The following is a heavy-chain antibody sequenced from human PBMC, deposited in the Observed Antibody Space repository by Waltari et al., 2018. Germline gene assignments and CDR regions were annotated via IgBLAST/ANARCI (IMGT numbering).Heavy chain of an antibody. CDR1: GFTFSSYA. J-gene: IGHJ3*02. CDR2: ISGSGGRR. Sequence: EVQLLESGGGLVQPGGSLRLSCAASGFTFSSYAMSWVRQAPGKGLEWVSAISGSGGRRYYADSGKGRFTISRDKYKNTLYLQMNSLRAEDTAVYYCAKFPRLLWFGNDAFDIWGQGTMVTVSS. D-gene: IGHD3-10*01. V-gene: IGHV3-23*01. CDR3: AKFPRLLWFGNDAFDI.